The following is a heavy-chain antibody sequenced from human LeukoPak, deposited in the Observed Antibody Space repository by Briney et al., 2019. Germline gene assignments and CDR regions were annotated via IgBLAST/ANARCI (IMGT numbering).Heavy chain of an antibody. CDR2: ISSSSTI. J-gene: IGHJ4*02. CDR3: AGKAVAAPFDY. D-gene: IGHD6-19*01. CDR1: GFTFSSYS. Sequence: QSGGSLRLSCAASGFTFSSYSMNWVRQAPGKGLEWVSYISSSSTIYYADSVKGRFTISRDNAKNSLYLQMNSLRAEDTAVYYCAGKAVAAPFDYWGQGTLVTVSS. V-gene: IGHV3-48*01.